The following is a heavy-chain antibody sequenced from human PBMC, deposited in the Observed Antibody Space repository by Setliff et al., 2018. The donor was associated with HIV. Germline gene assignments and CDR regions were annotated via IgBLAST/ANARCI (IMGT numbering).Heavy chain of an antibody. Sequence: PGGSLRLSCAVSGFTFSSHWMVWVRQAPGKGLEWVANINQDGSEKNYVDSVKGRFTISRDNAKSTVYLQMGSLSADDTAVYYCARGGFNHAFDIWGQGTMVTVSS. CDR1: GFTFSSHW. V-gene: IGHV3-7*01. D-gene: IGHD2-15*01. J-gene: IGHJ3*02. CDR3: ARGGFNHAFDI. CDR2: INQDGSEK.